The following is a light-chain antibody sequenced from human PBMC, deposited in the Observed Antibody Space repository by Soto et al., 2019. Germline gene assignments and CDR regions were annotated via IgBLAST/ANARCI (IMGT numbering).Light chain of an antibody. Sequence: QAALTQPPSASGSPGQSVTISCTGTSSDVGGYNFVSWYQQHPGKAPKLIIYEVTKRPSGVPDRFSGSKSGNTASLTVSGLQAEDEADYYCSSYTAFTTYVFGSGTKLTVL. CDR3: SSYTAFTTYV. J-gene: IGLJ1*01. CDR2: EVT. CDR1: SSDVGGYNF. V-gene: IGLV2-8*01.